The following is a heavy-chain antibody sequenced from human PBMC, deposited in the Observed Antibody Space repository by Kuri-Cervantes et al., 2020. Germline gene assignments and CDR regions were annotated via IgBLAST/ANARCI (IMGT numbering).Heavy chain of an antibody. CDR3: ARDPIYGGNSGVDY. CDR2: IWYDGSNK. CDR1: GFTFSSYG. Sequence: GESLKISCAASGFTFSSYGMHRVRQAPGKGLEWVAVIWYDGSNKYYADSVKGRFTISRDNSKNTLYLQMNSLRAEDTAVYYCARDPIYGGNSGVDYWGQGTLVTVSS. J-gene: IGHJ4*02. V-gene: IGHV3-33*01. D-gene: IGHD4-23*01.